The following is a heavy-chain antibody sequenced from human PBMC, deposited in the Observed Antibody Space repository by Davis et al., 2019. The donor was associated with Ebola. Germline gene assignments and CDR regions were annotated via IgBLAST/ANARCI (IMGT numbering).Heavy chain of an antibody. D-gene: IGHD5-18*01. CDR3: ARGRIQLWDLDY. CDR1: GFTFSSYG. Sequence: GGSLRLSCAASGFTFSSYGMHWVRQTPGKGLEWVSTISGSGGSTYSADSVKGRATISRDNSKNVLYLEMNSLRDEDTAVYYCARGRIQLWDLDYWGQGTLVTVSS. CDR2: ISGSGGST. J-gene: IGHJ4*02. V-gene: IGHV3-23*01.